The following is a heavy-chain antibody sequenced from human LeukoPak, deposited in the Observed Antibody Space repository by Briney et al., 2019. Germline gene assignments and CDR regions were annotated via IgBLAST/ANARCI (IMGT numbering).Heavy chain of an antibody. CDR3: AKRPWEPSYFDY. Sequence: GESLKISCAASGFTFSSYEMNWVRQAPGKGLEWVSAISGSGGSTYYADSVKGRFTISRDNSKNTLYLQMNSLRAEDTAVYYCAKRPWEPSYFDYWGQGTLVTVSS. V-gene: IGHV3-23*01. J-gene: IGHJ4*02. CDR2: ISGSGGST. CDR1: GFTFSSYE. D-gene: IGHD1-26*01.